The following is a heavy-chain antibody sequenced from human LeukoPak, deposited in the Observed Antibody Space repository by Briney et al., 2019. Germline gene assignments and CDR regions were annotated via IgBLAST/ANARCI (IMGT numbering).Heavy chain of an antibody. CDR2: ISSSSSYI. V-gene: IGHV3-21*01. D-gene: IGHD3-22*01. CDR1: GFTFSSYT. CDR3: ARTDSSGYVNY. Sequence: GGSLRLSCAASGFTFSSYTLNWVRQAPGKGLEWVSSISSSSSYIYYADSVKGRFTISRDNAKNSLYLQMNSLRAEDTAVYYCARTDSSGYVNYWGQGTLVTVSS. J-gene: IGHJ4*02.